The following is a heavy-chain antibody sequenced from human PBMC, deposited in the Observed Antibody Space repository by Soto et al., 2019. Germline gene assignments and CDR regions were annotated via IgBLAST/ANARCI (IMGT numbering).Heavy chain of an antibody. CDR2: INPNSGGT. V-gene: IGHV1-2*04. CDR1: GYTFTGYY. Sequence: GASVKVSCKASGYTFTGYYMHWVRQAPGQGLEWMGWINPNSGGTNYAQKFQGWVTMTRDTSISTAYMELSRLRSDDTAVYYCARVDYDILTGYGTDAFDIWGQGTMVTVS. D-gene: IGHD3-9*01. CDR3: ARVDYDILTGYGTDAFDI. J-gene: IGHJ3*02.